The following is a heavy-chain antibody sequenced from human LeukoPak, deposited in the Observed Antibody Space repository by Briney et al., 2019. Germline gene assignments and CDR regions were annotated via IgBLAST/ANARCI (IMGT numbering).Heavy chain of an antibody. CDR3: VRQDYDSGSRPYFDP. CDR2: IYPRDSDT. V-gene: IGHV5-51*01. Sequence: RRASVKVSCKASGYSFTSYWIGWVRQMPGKGLEWMGIIYPRDSDTRYSPSFQGQVTISADKSISTAYLQWGSLKASDTAMYYCVRQDYDSGSRPYFDPWGQGTLVTVSS. CDR1: GYSFTSYW. D-gene: IGHD3-10*01. J-gene: IGHJ5*02.